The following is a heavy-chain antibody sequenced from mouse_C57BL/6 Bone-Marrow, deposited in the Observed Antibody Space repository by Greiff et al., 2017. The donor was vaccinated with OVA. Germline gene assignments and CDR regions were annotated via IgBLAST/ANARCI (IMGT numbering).Heavy chain of an antibody. CDR3: GQLWYPSWYFDV. D-gene: IGHD2-1*01. CDR2: IYPRSGNT. Sequence: VQLQQSGAELARPGASVKLSCKASGYTFTSYGISWVKQRTGQGLEWIGEIYPRSGNTYYNEKFKGKATLTADKSSSTAYMELRSLTSEDSAVYFCGQLWYPSWYFDVWGTGTTVTVSS. V-gene: IGHV1-81*01. J-gene: IGHJ1*03. CDR1: GYTFTSYG.